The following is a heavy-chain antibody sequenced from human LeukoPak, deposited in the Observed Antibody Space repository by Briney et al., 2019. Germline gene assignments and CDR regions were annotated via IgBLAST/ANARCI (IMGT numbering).Heavy chain of an antibody. Sequence: SETLSLTCAVYGGSFSGYYWSWIRQPPGKGLEWIGEINRSGSTNYNPSLKSRVTISLDTSKNQFSLKLSSVTAADTAVYYCAKSPGRNFDLWGRGTLVTVSS. V-gene: IGHV4-34*01. CDR3: AKSPGRNFDL. D-gene: IGHD1-26*01. CDR1: GGSFSGYY. CDR2: INRSGST. J-gene: IGHJ2*01.